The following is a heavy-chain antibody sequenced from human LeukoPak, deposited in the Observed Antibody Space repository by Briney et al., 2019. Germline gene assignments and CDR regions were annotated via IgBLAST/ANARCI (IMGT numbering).Heavy chain of an antibody. V-gene: IGHV3-23*01. CDR2: ISGSGGST. Sequence: GGSLRLSCAASGFTFSSYAMSWVRQAPGKGLEWVSTISGSGGSTYYADSVKGRFTISRDNSKNTLYLQMNSLRAEDTAVYYCAKDIVRNIVVVPAAMPTYFDYWGQGTLVTVSS. CDR3: AKDIVRNIVVVPAAMPTYFDY. D-gene: IGHD2-2*01. CDR1: GFTFSSYA. J-gene: IGHJ4*02.